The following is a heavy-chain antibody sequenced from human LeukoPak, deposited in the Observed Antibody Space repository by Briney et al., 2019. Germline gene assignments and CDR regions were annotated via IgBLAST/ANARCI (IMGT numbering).Heavy chain of an antibody. Sequence: SETLSLTCAVYGGSFSSYYWSWIRQPAGKGLEWIGRIYTSGSTNYNPSLKSRVTMSVDTSKNQFSLKLSSVTAADTAVYYCARGVGRFLEWLLPPRRGVSSGGYYYYMDVWGQGTLVTVSS. D-gene: IGHD3-3*01. CDR3: ARGVGRFLEWLLPPRRGVSSGGYYYYMDV. J-gene: IGHJ6*03. CDR1: GGSFSSYY. CDR2: IYTSGST. V-gene: IGHV4-59*10.